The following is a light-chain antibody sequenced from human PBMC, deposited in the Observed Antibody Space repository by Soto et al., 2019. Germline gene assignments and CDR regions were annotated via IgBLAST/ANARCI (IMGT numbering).Light chain of an antibody. V-gene: IGKV3-11*01. J-gene: IGKJ5*01. CDR3: QQRSNWPPRIT. CDR2: DAS. Sequence: EIVLTQSPATLSLSPGERATLSCRASQSVSSYLAWYQQKPGQAPGLLIYDASNRATGIPARFSGSGSGTDFTLTISILEPEDFAVYYCQQRSNWPPRITFGQGTRLEIK. CDR1: QSVSSY.